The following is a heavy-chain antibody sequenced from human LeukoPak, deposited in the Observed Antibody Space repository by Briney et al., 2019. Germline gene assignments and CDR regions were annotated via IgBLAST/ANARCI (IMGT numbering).Heavy chain of an antibody. CDR2: IYHSGST. CDR3: ARGIFRARGLDY. D-gene: IGHD2-15*01. V-gene: IGHV4-4*02. J-gene: IGHJ4*02. CDR1: GGSISSSNW. Sequence: PSETLSLTCAVSGGSISSSNWWSWVRQPPGKGLEWIGEIYHSGSTNYSPSLKSRVTISVDKSKNQFSLKLSSVTAADTVVYYCARGIFRARGLDYWGQGTLVTVSS.